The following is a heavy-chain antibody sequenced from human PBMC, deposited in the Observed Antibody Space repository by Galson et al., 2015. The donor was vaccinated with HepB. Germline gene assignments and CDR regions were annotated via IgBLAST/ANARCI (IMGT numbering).Heavy chain of an antibody. J-gene: IGHJ4*02. D-gene: IGHD1-1*01. CDR2: IDWDDDE. Sequence: PALVKPTQTLTLTCTFVGFSLSTSDMCVNWFRQPPGKALEWLARIDWDDDEHYNTSLKTWLTISKDTSKNQVVLTMTSVYPVDTATYYCARSTRGLVDYWGQGILVTVSS. CDR1: GFSLSTSDMC. CDR3: ARSTRGLVDY. V-gene: IGHV2-70*11.